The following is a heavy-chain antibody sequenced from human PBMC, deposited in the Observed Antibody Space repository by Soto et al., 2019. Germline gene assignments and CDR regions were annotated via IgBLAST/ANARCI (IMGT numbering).Heavy chain of an antibody. CDR3: AREVEVGSRNFDY. Sequence: GGSLRLSCAASGFTFSSCVMHWVRQAPGKGLEWVSSIWHDGGNKFYADSAKGRFTISRDNSKNMLFLQVNSLRAEDTAVYYCAREVEVGSRNFDYWGLGTLVTVSS. CDR2: IWHDGGNK. D-gene: IGHD2-15*01. J-gene: IGHJ4*02. V-gene: IGHV3-33*02. CDR1: GFTFSSCV.